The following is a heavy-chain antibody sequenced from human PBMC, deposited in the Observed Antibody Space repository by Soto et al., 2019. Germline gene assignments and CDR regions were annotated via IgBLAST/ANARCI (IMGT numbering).Heavy chain of an antibody. CDR1: GFTFSGYG. CDR3: ATDGPGSGRYFGEY. V-gene: IGHV3-33*01. J-gene: IGHJ4*02. D-gene: IGHD6-19*01. Sequence: QVQLVESGGGVVQPGRSLRLSCAASGFTFSGYGMHWVRQAPGQGLEWVAVIWYDPNKTYYADSVKGRFTISRDNSKNTLYLQMNSLAVEDTAVYYCATDGPGSGRYFGEYWGQGTLVTVS. CDR2: IWYDPNKT.